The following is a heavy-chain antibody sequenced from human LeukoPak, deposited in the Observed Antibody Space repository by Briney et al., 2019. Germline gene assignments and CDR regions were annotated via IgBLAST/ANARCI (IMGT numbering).Heavy chain of an antibody. V-gene: IGHV4-31*03. CDR2: IYYSGST. CDR1: GGSSSSGDYF. CDR3: ARGRVGDAFDI. D-gene: IGHD1-26*01. Sequence: PSETLSLTCTVSGGSSSSGDYFWNWIRQPPGKGLEWIGYIYYSGSTYYNPSLKSRVTISVDTSKNQFSLKLSSVTAADTAVYYCARGRVGDAFDIWGQGTMVTVSS. J-gene: IGHJ3*02.